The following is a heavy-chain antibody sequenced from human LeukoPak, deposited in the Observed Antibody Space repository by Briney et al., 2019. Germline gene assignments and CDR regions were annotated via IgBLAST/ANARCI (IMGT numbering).Heavy chain of an antibody. CDR2: IYYSGST. CDR3: AREGQIVASYYYGMDV. Sequence: SETLSLTCTVSGGSISSSSYYWGWIRQPPGKGLEWIGSIYYSGSTYYNPSLKSRVTISVDTSKNQFSLKLSSVTAADTAVYYCAREGQIVASYYYGMDVWGQGTTVTVSS. D-gene: IGHD2/OR15-2a*01. J-gene: IGHJ6*02. CDR1: GGSISSSSYY. V-gene: IGHV4-39*07.